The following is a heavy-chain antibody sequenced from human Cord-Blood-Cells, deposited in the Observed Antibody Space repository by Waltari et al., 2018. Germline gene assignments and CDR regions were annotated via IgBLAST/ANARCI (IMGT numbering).Heavy chain of an antibody. CDR3: TTNRANRDAFDI. CDR1: GFTFRGSA. J-gene: IGHJ3*02. D-gene: IGHD1-26*01. V-gene: IGHV3-73*02. CDR2: IRSKANSYAT. Sequence: EVQLVESGGGLVQPGGSLKLSCAASGFTFRGSAMHWVRQASGKGLEWVGRIRSKANSYATAYAASVKGRFTISRDDSKNTAYLQMNSLKTEDTAVYYCTTNRANRDAFDIWGQGTMVTVSS.